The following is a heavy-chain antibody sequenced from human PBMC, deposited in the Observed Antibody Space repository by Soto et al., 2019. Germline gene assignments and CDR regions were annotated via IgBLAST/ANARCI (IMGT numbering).Heavy chain of an antibody. J-gene: IGHJ4*02. CDR2: IIPMLDVT. CDR1: GGTFSSYT. D-gene: IGHD2-2*02. CDR3: ARSQSCSSTSCYTPQPFDY. Sequence: QVQLVQSGAEVKKPGSSVRVSCKASGGTFSSYTINWVRQAPGQGLERVGRIIPMLDVTNFAQRFQGRVTITADKSTTTAYIELSSLKSEDTAVYYCARSQSCSSTSCYTPQPFDYWGQGTLVTVSS. V-gene: IGHV1-69*02.